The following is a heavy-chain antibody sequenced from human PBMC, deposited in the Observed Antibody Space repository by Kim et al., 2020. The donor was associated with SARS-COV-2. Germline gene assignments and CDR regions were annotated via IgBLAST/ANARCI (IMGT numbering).Heavy chain of an antibody. Sequence: SETLSLTCTVSGGSLSGYYWSWIRQPPGNGLEWIAYIYYSGTTHYNPSLQSRVTMSVDTSKDQVSLKLSSVTAADTAVYYCARHRGGSSWLNWFDPWGRGTRGTVSS. CDR1: GGSLSGYY. CDR3: ARHRGGSSWLNWFDP. V-gene: IGHV4-59*08. CDR2: IYYSGTT. D-gene: IGHD6-13*01. J-gene: IGHJ5*02.